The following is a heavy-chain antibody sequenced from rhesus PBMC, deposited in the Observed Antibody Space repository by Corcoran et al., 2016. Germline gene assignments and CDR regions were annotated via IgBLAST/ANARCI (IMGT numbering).Heavy chain of an antibody. CDR1: GFSISTSGMG. V-gene: IGHV2-174*01. Sequence: QVTLKESGPALVKPTQTLTLTCTFSGFSISTSGMGVGWIRQPPGKALEWLALIYWDDDKYYNKSLRSRLTISKDTSTSQVVFTMTNMDPVDTATYFCARRQPTVAFDYWGQGVLVTVSS. CDR2: IYWDDDK. J-gene: IGHJ4*01. CDR3: ARRQPTVAFDY. D-gene: IGHD4-29*01.